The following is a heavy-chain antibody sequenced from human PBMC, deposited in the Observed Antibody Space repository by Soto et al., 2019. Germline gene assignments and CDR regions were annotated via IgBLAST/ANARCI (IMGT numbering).Heavy chain of an antibody. CDR2: TFSGGNT. Sequence: ELQLVETGGGLIQNGGSLRLSCAASGFSISSNYIAWVRQPPGKGLEWVSTTFSGGNTEYAASVKGRCSISRDNYKNTLYLQMDNLRVEDTAVYYSARKPPSAIQGWAFGMDVWGQGTTVSVSS. D-gene: IGHD2-21*01. CDR1: GFSISSNY. V-gene: IGHV3-53*02. CDR3: ARKPPSAIQGWAFGMDV. J-gene: IGHJ6*02.